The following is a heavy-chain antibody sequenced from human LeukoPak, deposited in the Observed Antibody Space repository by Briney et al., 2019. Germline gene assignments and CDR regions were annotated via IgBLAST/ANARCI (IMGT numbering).Heavy chain of an antibody. CDR2: INNIGGT. Sequence: SETLSPTCAVYGGSFSGYYWSCIRRPPERGLEWIGEINNIGGTNYNPSLKSRVTISVDTAKNQFSLKLSSVTAADTAVYYCAREGRGEEMKSVVEWGPIYCWGQGTLVTVSS. D-gene: IGHD2-15*01. CDR1: GGSFSGYY. J-gene: IGHJ4*02. CDR3: AREGRGEEMKSVVEWGPIYC. V-gene: IGHV4-34*01.